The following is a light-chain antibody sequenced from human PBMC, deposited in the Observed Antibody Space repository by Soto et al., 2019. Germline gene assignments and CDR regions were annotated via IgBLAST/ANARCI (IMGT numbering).Light chain of an antibody. CDR2: DVN. J-gene: IGLJ1*01. CDR3: SSYTSISTLG. CDR1: SSVVGGYNS. Sequence: QSVLTQPASMSGSPGQSIAISCTGTSSVVGGYNSVSWYQHHPGKAPKLMIYDVNYRPSGISDRFSGSKSGNTASLTISGLQAGDEADYYCSSYTSISTLGFRTGTKVTV. V-gene: IGLV2-14*03.